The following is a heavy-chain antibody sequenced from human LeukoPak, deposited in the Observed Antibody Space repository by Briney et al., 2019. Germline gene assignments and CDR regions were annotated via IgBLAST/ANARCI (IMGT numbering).Heavy chain of an antibody. D-gene: IGHD3-10*01. CDR3: ARGKTDYYGSGSYYYYYYYMDV. J-gene: IGHJ6*03. V-gene: IGHV7-4-1*02. CDR1: GYTFTSYA. Sequence: ASVKVSCKASGYTFTSYAMNWVRQAPGQGLEWMGWINTNTWNPTYAQGFTGRFVFSLDTSVSTAYLQISSLKAEDTAGYYCARGKTDYYGSGSYYYYYYYMDVWGKGTTVTVSS. CDR2: INTNTWNP.